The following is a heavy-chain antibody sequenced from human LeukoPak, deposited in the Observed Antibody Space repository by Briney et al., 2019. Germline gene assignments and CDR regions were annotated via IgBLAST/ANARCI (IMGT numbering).Heavy chain of an antibody. V-gene: IGHV4-39*07. CDR3: ARAYFAEIRYWYFDL. Sequence: KPSETLSLTCTVSGGSISSSSYYWGWIRQPPGKGLEWIGSIYYSGSTYQNPSLKSRVTISVDTSKNQFSLKLSSVTAADTAVYYCARAYFAEIRYWYFDLWGRGTLVTVSS. CDR2: IYYSGST. CDR1: GGSISSSSYY. J-gene: IGHJ2*01. D-gene: IGHD2-21*01.